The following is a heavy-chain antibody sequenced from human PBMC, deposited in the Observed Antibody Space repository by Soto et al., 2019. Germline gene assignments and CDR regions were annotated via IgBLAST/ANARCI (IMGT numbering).Heavy chain of an antibody. V-gene: IGHV3-15*01. D-gene: IGHD6-6*01. CDR2: IKSKADGETT. J-gene: IGHJ5*02. CDR1: GFTFNNAW. Sequence: EVQLVESGGGLVKPGGSLRLSCAASGFTFNNAWMTWVRQAPGKGLEWVGRIKSKADGETTDYAAPVKGRFTISRDDSKNTLYLQMNSLKTEDTAVYYCTTDGPSRRSSIWFDPWGQGTLVTVSS. CDR3: TTDGPSRRSSIWFDP.